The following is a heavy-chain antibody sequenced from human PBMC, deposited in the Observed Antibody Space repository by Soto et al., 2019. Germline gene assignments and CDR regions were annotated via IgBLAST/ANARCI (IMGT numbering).Heavy chain of an antibody. CDR2: INPNSGGT. D-gene: IGHD3-9*01. J-gene: IGHJ6*02. CDR1: GYTFTGYY. V-gene: IGHV1-2*04. Sequence: GASVKVSCKASGYTFTGYYMHWVRQAPGQGVEWMGWINPNSGGTNYAQKFQGWVTMTRDTSISTAYMELSRLRSDDTAVYYCARDRYRNYDILTGYIFNDYYYGMDVWGQGTTVTVSS. CDR3: ARDRYRNYDILTGYIFNDYYYGMDV.